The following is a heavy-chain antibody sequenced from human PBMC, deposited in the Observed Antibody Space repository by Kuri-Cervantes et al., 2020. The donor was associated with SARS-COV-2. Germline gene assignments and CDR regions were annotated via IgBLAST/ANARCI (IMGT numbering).Heavy chain of an antibody. V-gene: IGHV3-30*04. CDR1: GFTFSSYA. J-gene: IGHJ5*02. Sequence: GESLKISCAASGFTFSSYAMHWVRQAPGKGLEWVAVISHDGKNKKCIASGKGRFTISRDNSQNTLYLHMKSLRSEDTAMYYCARDGPRGFYYDSSGYSDWFDPWGQGTLVTVSS. CDR2: ISHDGKNK. D-gene: IGHD3-22*01. CDR3: ARDGPRGFYYDSSGYSDWFDP.